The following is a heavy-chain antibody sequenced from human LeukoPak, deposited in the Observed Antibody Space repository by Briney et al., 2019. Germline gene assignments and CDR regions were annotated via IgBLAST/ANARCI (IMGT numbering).Heavy chain of an antibody. Sequence: GASVKVSCKASGYTFTTNPISWVRQAPGQGLEWMGWISAYNGNTNYAQKFQGRVTITADKSTSTAYMELSSLRSEDTAVYYCAGTAMVPYYMDVWGKGTTVTVSS. CDR1: GYTFTTNP. CDR3: AGTAMVPYYMDV. J-gene: IGHJ6*03. V-gene: IGHV1-18*01. D-gene: IGHD5-18*01. CDR2: ISAYNGNT.